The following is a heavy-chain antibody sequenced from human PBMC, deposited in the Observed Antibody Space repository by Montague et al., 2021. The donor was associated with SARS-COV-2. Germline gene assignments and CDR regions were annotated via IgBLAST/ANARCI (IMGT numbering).Heavy chain of an antibody. V-gene: IGHV3-33*01. CDR2: IFYDGSKE. CDR1: GLSFRTYG. Sequence: SLRLSCAASGLSFRTYGMHWVRRAPGKGLEWVAYIFYDGSKEDYADSVKGRFTISRDNSKDTLYLLMNTLRAEDTAMYYCARQKDIVGTFDSWGQGTLVIVST. J-gene: IGHJ4*02. CDR3: ARQKDIVGTFDS. D-gene: IGHD5-12*01.